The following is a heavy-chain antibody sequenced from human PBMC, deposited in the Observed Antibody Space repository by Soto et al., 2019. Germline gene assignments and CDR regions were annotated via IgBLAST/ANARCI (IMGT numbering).Heavy chain of an antibody. CDR2: IIPIFGTA. Sequence: SVNVSCKASGGSFSSYAISWVRQAPGQGLEWMGGIIPIFGTANYAQKFQGRVTITADESTSTAYMELSSLRSEDTAVYYCARVSVTMLNSFHPWCQGTLVTVSS. J-gene: IGHJ5*02. CDR3: ARVSVTMLNSFHP. CDR1: GGSFSSYA. D-gene: IGHD3-10*01. V-gene: IGHV1-69*13.